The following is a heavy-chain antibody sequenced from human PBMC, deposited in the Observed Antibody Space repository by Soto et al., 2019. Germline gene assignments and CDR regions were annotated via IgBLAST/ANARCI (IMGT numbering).Heavy chain of an antibody. CDR1: GGSISSYY. D-gene: IGHD7-27*01. CDR3: ARHTGTGAQGAYNWFDP. CDR2: IYYSGST. J-gene: IGHJ5*02. Sequence: SETLSLTCTVSGGSISSYYWSWIRQPPGKGLEWIGYIYYSGSTNYNPSLKSRVTISVDTSKNQFSLKLSSVTAADTAVYYCARHTGTGAQGAYNWFDPWGQGTLVTVSP. V-gene: IGHV4-59*08.